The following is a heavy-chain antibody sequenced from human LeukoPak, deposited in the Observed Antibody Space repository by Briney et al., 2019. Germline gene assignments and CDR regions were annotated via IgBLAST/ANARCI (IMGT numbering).Heavy chain of an antibody. J-gene: IGHJ4*02. Sequence: SETLSLTCTVSGGSISSYYWSWIRQPPGKGLEWIGYIYTSGSTNYNPSLKSRVTISVDTSKNLFSLKLSSVTAADTAVYYCARHKASEWELPLDYWGQGTLVTVSS. CDR3: ARHKASEWELPLDY. V-gene: IGHV4-4*09. CDR1: GGSISSYY. D-gene: IGHD1-26*01. CDR2: IYTSGST.